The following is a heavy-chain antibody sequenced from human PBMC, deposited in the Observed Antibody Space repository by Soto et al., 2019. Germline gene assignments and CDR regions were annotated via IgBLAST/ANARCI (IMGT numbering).Heavy chain of an antibody. CDR1: GYTFTSYD. V-gene: IGHV1-8*01. CDR2: MNPNSGTT. J-gene: IGHJ6*02. Sequence: QVQLVQSGAEVKKPGASVKVSCKASGYTFTSYDINWVRQATGQGLEWMGWMNPNSGTTGYAQKFQGRVTMSRNTSIITAYMELSSLRFEDTAVSYCAREKTSYGMDGWGQGNTVTVSS. CDR3: AREKTSYGMDG.